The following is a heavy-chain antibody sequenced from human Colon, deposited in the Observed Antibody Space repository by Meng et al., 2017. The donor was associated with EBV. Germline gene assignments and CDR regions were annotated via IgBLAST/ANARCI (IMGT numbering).Heavy chain of an antibody. J-gene: IGHJ4*02. Sequence: VQRQAPGPGVVKPSGTLSLPCAVCGCSISSSHWWTWVRQPPGRGLEWIGEIYHSGSTNYNPSLKSRVTISVDESKNQFSLRLSSVTAADTAVYYCARVGAYCGGDCYHPRWGQGTLVTVSS. CDR3: ARVGAYCGGDCYHPR. CDR2: IYHSGST. CDR1: GCSISSSHW. D-gene: IGHD2-21*02. V-gene: IGHV4-4*02.